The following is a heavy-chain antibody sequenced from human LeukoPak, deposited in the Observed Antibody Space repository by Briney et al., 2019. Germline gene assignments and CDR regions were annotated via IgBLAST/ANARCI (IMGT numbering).Heavy chain of an antibody. D-gene: IGHD3-22*01. J-gene: IGHJ4*02. Sequence: PGGSLRLSCAASGFTFSDHYMAGVRQAPGKGLEWVARTRNKANSHTTEYAASVKGRFTISRDDSKNSLYLQMNSLKTEDTAVYYCARNYYDGSTYYFDYWGQGTLVTVSS. CDR2: TRNKANSHTT. CDR3: ARNYYDGSTYYFDY. V-gene: IGHV3-72*01. CDR1: GFTFSDHY.